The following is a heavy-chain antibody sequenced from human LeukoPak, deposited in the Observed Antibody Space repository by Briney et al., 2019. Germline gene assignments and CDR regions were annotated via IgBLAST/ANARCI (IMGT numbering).Heavy chain of an antibody. CDR3: ARVQFGYYGSGSYYKSYYYYYMDV. D-gene: IGHD3-10*01. Sequence: PSETLSLTCAVYGGSFSGYYWSWIRQPPGKGLEWIGEINHSGSTNYNPSLKSRVTISVDTSKNQFSLKLSSVTAADTAVYYCARVQFGYYGSGSYYKSYYYYYMDVRGKGTTVTVSS. V-gene: IGHV4-34*01. CDR2: INHSGST. J-gene: IGHJ6*03. CDR1: GGSFSGYY.